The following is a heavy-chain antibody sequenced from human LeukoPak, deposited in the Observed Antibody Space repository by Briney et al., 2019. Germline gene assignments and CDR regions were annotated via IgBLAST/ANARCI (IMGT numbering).Heavy chain of an antibody. CDR2: IKQDGSEK. J-gene: IGHJ6*02. V-gene: IGHV3-7*01. Sequence: GGSLRLSCAASGFTFSSYWMSWVRPAPGKGLEWVANIKQDGSEKYYVDSVKGRFTISRDNAKNSLYLQMNSLRAEDTAVYYCARGTPVYDFWSGYYTGPYYYGMDVWGQGTTITVSS. CDR1: GFTFSSYW. D-gene: IGHD3-3*01. CDR3: ARGTPVYDFWSGYYTGPYYYGMDV.